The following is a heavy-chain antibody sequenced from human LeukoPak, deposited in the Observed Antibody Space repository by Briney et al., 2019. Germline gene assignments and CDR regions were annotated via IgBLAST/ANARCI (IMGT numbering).Heavy chain of an antibody. Sequence: GGSLRLSCAASGFPFDTYGMHWVRQAPGKGLEWVAVIWHDGDKNYYSDSVKGRFTASRDNSKNMLFLQMNSLRAEDTAVYYCASARRYFDWLNWFDPWGQGTLVTVSS. CDR2: IWHDGDKN. V-gene: IGHV3-33*01. D-gene: IGHD3-9*01. J-gene: IGHJ5*02. CDR1: GFPFDTYG. CDR3: ASARRYFDWLNWFDP.